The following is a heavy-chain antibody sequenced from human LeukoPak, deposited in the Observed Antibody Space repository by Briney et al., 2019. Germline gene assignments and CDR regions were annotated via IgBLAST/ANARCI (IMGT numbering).Heavy chain of an antibody. V-gene: IGHV3-7*01. J-gene: IGHJ4*02. CDR3: ARWANSIDY. Sequence: GGSLRLSCAASGFTFSGYWMSWVRQAPGRGLEWVANINQNGTSTFHADSVRGRFTISRDNAKNLQYLQMNGLRVEDKAVYYCARWANSIDYWGQGALVTVSS. CDR2: INQNGTST. D-gene: IGHD5-18*01. CDR1: GFTFSGYW.